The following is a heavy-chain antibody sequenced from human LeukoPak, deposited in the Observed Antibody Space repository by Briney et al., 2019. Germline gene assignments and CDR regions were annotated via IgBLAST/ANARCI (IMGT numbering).Heavy chain of an antibody. V-gene: IGHV3-74*01. CDR1: GFTFSTFA. J-gene: IGHJ4*02. D-gene: IGHD4-17*01. CDR2: INSDGSST. Sequence: PGGSLRLSCAASGFTFSTFAMIWVRQPPGKGLEWVSSINSDGSSTSYADSVKGRFTISRDNAKNTLYLQMNSPRAEDTAVYYCAYDYGDYGLGFDYWGQGTLVTVSS. CDR3: AYDYGDYGLGFDY.